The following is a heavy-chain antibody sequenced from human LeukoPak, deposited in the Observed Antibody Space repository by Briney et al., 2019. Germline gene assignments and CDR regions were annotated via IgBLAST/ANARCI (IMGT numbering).Heavy chain of an antibody. CDR3: ARGHYYDSSGYSRYFQH. CDR2: IIPILGIA. Sequence: SVKVSCKASGYTFTSYGISWVRQAPGQGLEWMGRIIPILGIANYAQKFQGRVTITADKSTSTAYMELSSLRSEDTAVYYCARGHYYDSSGYSRYFQHWGQGTLVTVSS. V-gene: IGHV1-69*04. D-gene: IGHD3-22*01. J-gene: IGHJ1*01. CDR1: GYTFTSYG.